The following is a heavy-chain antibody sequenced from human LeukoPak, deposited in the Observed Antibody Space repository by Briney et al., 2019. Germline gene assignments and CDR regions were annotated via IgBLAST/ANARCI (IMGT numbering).Heavy chain of an antibody. D-gene: IGHD5-18*01. CDR1: RFTFSNAW. CDR2: IKSKTSGGTT. J-gene: IGHJ3*02. V-gene: IGHV3-15*01. Sequence: GGSLRLSCEASRFTFSNAWMSWVRQAPGRGLEWVGRIKSKTSGGTTDYAAPVKGRFAISREDSRNTLYLQMNSLKTEDAAVYYCTTEGYTYGYHSFDIWGQGTMVTVSS. CDR3: TTEGYTYGYHSFDI.